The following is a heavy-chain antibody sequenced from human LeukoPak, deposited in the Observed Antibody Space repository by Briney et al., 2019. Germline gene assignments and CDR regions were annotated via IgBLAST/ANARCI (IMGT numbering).Heavy chain of an antibody. CDR1: GFTFSSYG. D-gene: IGHD3-10*01. CDR3: AKVRMVSDEYYFDY. Sequence: GRSLRLSCAASGFTFSSYGMHWVRQAPAKGLEWVAVISYDGSNKYYADSVEGRFTISRDNSKNTLYLQMNSPRADDTAVYYCAKVRMVSDEYYFDYWGQGTLVTVSS. CDR2: ISYDGSNK. V-gene: IGHV3-30*18. J-gene: IGHJ4*02.